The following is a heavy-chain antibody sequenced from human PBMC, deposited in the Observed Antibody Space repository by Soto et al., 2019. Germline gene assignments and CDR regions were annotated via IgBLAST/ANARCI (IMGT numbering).Heavy chain of an antibody. CDR3: ARAEGSYYGIL. D-gene: IGHD3-10*01. Sequence: SETLSLTCTVSGGSISSYYWSWIRQPPGKGLEWIGYIYYSGSTNYDPSLKSRVTISVDTSKNQFSLKLSSVTAADTAVYYCARAEGSYYGILWGQGTLVTVSS. V-gene: IGHV4-59*01. CDR2: IYYSGST. CDR1: GGSISSYY. J-gene: IGHJ4*02.